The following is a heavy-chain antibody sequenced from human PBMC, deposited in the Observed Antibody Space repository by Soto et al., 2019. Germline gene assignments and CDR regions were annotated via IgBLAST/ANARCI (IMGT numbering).Heavy chain of an antibody. D-gene: IGHD2-2*01. V-gene: IGHV4-34*01. Sequence: SETLSLTCAVYGGSFSGYYWSWIRQPPGKGLEWIGEINHSGSTNYNPSLKSRVTISVDTSKNQFSLKLSSVTAADTAVYYCAGRYCSSTSCYDEMYFDYWGQGTLVTVSS. CDR1: GGSFSGYY. J-gene: IGHJ4*02. CDR3: AGRYCSSTSCYDEMYFDY. CDR2: INHSGST.